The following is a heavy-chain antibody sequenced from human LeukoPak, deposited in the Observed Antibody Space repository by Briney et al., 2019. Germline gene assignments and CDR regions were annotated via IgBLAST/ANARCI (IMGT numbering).Heavy chain of an antibody. CDR1: GFTFSNYA. Sequence: GGSLRLSCAASGFTFSNYAMNWVRQAPGKGLEWVSAISGSGAATFNADSVKGRFTISRDNSKNTLYLQMNSLRADDTAVYYCARGPGYWYFDLWGRGTLVTVSS. J-gene: IGHJ2*01. CDR3: ARGPGYWYFDL. V-gene: IGHV3-23*01. CDR2: ISGSGAAT.